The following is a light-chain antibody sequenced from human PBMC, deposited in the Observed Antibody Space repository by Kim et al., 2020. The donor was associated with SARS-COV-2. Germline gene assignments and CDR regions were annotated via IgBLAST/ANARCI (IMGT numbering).Light chain of an antibody. V-gene: IGKV3-11*01. CDR3: QQRGNWPLT. J-gene: IGKJ4*01. Sequence: FAPGERATPSCRASQSVSSYLAWYQQKPGQAPRLLIYDASNRATGIPARFSGSGSGTDFTLTIGSLEPEDFAVYYCQQRGNWPLTFGGGTKVDIK. CDR2: DAS. CDR1: QSVSSY.